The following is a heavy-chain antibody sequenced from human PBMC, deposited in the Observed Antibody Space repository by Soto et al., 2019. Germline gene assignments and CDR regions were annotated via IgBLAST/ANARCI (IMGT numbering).Heavy chain of an antibody. CDR1: GFTVSNTY. D-gene: IGHD3-3*01. CDR3: ARDRGGEYDFWSGYSPYYYYGMDV. J-gene: IGHJ6*02. Sequence: GGSLRLSCAASGFTVSNTYLSWVRQAPGKGLEWVSVIYSDGRTYYADSVKGRFTISRDHSKNTLYLQMNSLRAEDTAVYYCARDRGGEYDFWSGYSPYYYYGMDVWGQGTTVTVSS. V-gene: IGHV3-66*01. CDR2: IYSDGRT.